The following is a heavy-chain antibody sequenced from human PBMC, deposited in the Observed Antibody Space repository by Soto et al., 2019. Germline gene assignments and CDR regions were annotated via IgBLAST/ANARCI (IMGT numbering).Heavy chain of an antibody. CDR1: GFTFSSYS. J-gene: IGHJ4*02. CDR2: ISSSSSTI. Sequence: GGSLRLSCAASGFTFSSYSMNWVRQAPGKGLEWVSYISSSSSTIYYADSVKGRFTISRDNAKNSLYLQMNSLRAEDTAVYYCAKSLRYCSSTSCYADGIDYWGQGTLVTVSS. V-gene: IGHV3-48*01. CDR3: AKSLRYCSSTSCYADGIDY. D-gene: IGHD2-2*01.